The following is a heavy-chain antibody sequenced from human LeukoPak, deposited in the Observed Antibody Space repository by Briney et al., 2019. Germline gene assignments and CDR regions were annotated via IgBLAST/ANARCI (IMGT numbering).Heavy chain of an antibody. Sequence: PGGSLRLSCAASGFTFSSYAMSWVRQAPGKGLEWVSAISGSSGSTYYADSVKGRFTISRDNSKNTLYLQMNSLRAEDTAVYYCAKDQRPLFWSGYQGGSDYWGQGTLVTVSS. CDR2: ISGSSGST. V-gene: IGHV3-23*01. CDR1: GFTFSSYA. J-gene: IGHJ4*02. CDR3: AKDQRPLFWSGYQGGSDY. D-gene: IGHD3-3*01.